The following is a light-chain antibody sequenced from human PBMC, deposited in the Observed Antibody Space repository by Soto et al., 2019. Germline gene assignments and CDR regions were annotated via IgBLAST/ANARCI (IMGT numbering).Light chain of an antibody. Sequence: QSVLTQSPSASASLGASVKLTCTLSSEHFSYAIAWHQQQPETGPRYLMKLNSDGSHTKGDGIPDRFSGSSSGAERYLTISSLQSEDEGDYYCQTWGTGTVVFGGGTKLTVL. CDR3: QTWGTGTVV. J-gene: IGLJ3*02. CDR1: SEHFSYA. V-gene: IGLV4-69*01. CDR2: LNSDGSH.